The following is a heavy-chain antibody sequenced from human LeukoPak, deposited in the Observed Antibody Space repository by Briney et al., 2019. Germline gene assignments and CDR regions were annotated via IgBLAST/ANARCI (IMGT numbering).Heavy chain of an antibody. D-gene: IGHD2-21*02. J-gene: IGHJ4*02. Sequence: PGGSLRLSCAASGFTFSTYSMNWVRQAPEKGLEWVSSISNNGNYIYYADSVKGRFTISRDNAKNSLYLQMNSLRVEDTAVYYCARLYCSGDCYAFDYWGQGTLVTVSS. CDR1: GFTFSTYS. V-gene: IGHV3-21*01. CDR3: ARLYCSGDCYAFDY. CDR2: ISNNGNYI.